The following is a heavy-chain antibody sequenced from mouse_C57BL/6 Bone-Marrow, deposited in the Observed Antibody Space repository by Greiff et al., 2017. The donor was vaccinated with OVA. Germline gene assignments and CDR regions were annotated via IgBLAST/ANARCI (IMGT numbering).Heavy chain of an antibody. D-gene: IGHD1-1*01. Sequence: QVQLQQPGAELVRPGTSVKLSCKASGYTFTNYWMHWVKQRPGQGLEWIGVIAPSDSYINYNQKFKGRATLTVDTSSSTAYMHLSSLTTEDSAVYYCADYVSRLYLHDWGTGTTLTVSS. CDR2: IAPSDSYI. CDR3: ADYVSRLYLHD. CDR1: GYTFTNYW. V-gene: IGHV1-59*01. J-gene: IGHJ2*01.